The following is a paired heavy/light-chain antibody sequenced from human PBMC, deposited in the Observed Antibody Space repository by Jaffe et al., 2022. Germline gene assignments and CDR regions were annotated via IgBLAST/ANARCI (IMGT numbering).Light chain of an antibody. CDR1: QGISSY. CDR2: AAS. V-gene: IGKV1-9*01. Sequence: DIQLTQSPSFLSASVGDRVTITCRASQGISSYLAWYQQKPGKAPKLLIYAASTLQSGVPSRFSGSGSGTEFTLTISSLQPEDFATYYCQQLNSYPRTFGGGTKVEIK. CDR3: QQLNSYPRT. J-gene: IGKJ4*01.
Heavy chain of an antibody. J-gene: IGHJ6*03. V-gene: IGHV4-34*01. CDR3: ARAATTVTTDTLYYYYYMDV. Sequence: QVQLQQWGAGLLKPSETLSLTCAVYGGSFSGYYWSWIRQPPGKGLEWIGEINHSGSTNYNPSLKSRVTISVDTSKNQFSLKLSSVTAADTAVYYCARAATTVTTDTLYYYYYMDVWGKGTTVTVSS. D-gene: IGHD4-17*01. CDR1: GGSFSGYY. CDR2: INHSGST.